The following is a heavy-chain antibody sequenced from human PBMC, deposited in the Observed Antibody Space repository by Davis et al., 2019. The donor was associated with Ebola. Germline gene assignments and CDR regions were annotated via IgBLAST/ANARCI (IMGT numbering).Heavy chain of an antibody. CDR1: YW. D-gene: IGHD1-26*01. Sequence: YWSWIRQPPGKGLEWMGIIYPGDSDTRYSPSFQGQVTISVDKSISTAFLQWSSLKASDTAMYYCARQNSQWGDPGNYFDYWGQGTLVTVSS. CDR2: IYPGDSDT. J-gene: IGHJ4*02. V-gene: IGHV5-51*01. CDR3: ARQNSQWGDPGNYFDY.